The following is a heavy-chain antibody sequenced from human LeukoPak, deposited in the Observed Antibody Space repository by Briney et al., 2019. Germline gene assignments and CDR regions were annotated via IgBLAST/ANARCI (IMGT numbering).Heavy chain of an antibody. D-gene: IGHD3-10*01. CDR1: GFTFSSYG. CDR2: ISGSGGST. J-gene: IGHJ1*01. V-gene: IGHV3-23*01. Sequence: PGGSLRLSCAASGFTFSSYGMSWVRQAPGKGLEWVSAISGSGGSTYYADSVKGRFTISRDNSKNTLYLQMNSLRAEDTAVYYCARARITMVRGVINPPAYFQHWGQGTLVTVSS. CDR3: ARARITMVRGVINPPAYFQH.